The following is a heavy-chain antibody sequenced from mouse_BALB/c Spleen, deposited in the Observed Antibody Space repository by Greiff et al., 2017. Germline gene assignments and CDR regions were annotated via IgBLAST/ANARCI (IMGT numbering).Heavy chain of an antibody. J-gene: IGHJ4*01. CDR3: ARNYYGSSRAMDY. D-gene: IGHD1-1*01. CDR2: ISYSGST. Sequence: EVKLVESGPGLVKPSQSLSLTCTVTGYSITSDYAWNWIRQFPGNKLEWMGYISYSGSTSYNPSLKSRISITRDTSKNQFFLQLNSVTTEDTATYYCARNYYGSSRAMDYWGQGTSVTVSS. V-gene: IGHV3-2*02. CDR1: GYSITSDYA.